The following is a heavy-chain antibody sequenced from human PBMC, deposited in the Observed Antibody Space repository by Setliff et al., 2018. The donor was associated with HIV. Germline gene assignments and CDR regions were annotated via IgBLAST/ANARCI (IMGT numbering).Heavy chain of an antibody. CDR3: ARSLISMVREGVFDI. J-gene: IGHJ3*02. V-gene: IGHV4-4*07. Sequence: SETLSLTCTVSGGSISGYYWSWIRQPAGRGLEWIGRIYTSGNTNYSPSLKSRVTMSVDTSKNQFSLKLNSVTAADTAVYYCARSLISMVREGVFDIWGQGTMVTVS. CDR1: GGSISGYY. CDR2: IYTSGNT. D-gene: IGHD3-10*01.